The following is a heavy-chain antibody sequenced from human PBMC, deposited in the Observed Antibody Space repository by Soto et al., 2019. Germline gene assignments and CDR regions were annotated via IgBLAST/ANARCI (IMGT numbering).Heavy chain of an antibody. D-gene: IGHD3-22*01. CDR3: ARPTRYYYDSSGQSAWFDP. J-gene: IGHJ5*02. Sequence: QVQLVQSGAEVKKPGSSVNVSCKASGGTFSSYAISWVRQAPGQGLEWMGGIIPIFGTANYAQKFQGRVTITAEASTSTAYMELSSLRSEDTAVYYCARPTRYYYDSSGQSAWFDPWGQGTLVTVSS. V-gene: IGHV1-69*12. CDR2: IIPIFGTA. CDR1: GGTFSSYA.